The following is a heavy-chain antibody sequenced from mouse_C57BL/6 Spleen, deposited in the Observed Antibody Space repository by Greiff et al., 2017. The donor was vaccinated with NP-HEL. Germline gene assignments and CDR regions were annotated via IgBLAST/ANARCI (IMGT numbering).Heavy chain of an antibody. CDR3: ARVAQADYFDY. CDR1: GYTFTSYW. J-gene: IGHJ2*01. D-gene: IGHD3-2*02. V-gene: IGHV1-69*01. CDR2: IDPSDSYT. Sequence: QVQLQQPGAELVMPGASVKLSCKASGYTFTSYWMHWVKQRPGQGLEWIGEIDPSDSYTNYNQKFNGKSTLTVDKSSSTAYMQLSSLTSEDSAVYYCARVAQADYFDYWGQGTTLTVSS.